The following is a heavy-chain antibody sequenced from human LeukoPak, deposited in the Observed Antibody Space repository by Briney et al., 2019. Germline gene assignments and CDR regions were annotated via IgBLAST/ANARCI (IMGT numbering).Heavy chain of an antibody. CDR1: GFTFSNVW. V-gene: IGHV3-15*01. J-gene: IGHJ4*02. CDR2: IKSKDVGGTT. Sequence: GGSLRLSCAASGFTFSNVWMNWVRQAPGKGLEWVGRIKSKDVGGTTDYAAPVKGRFTISRDDSKNTVYLQMNSLETEDTAVYYCSTDFSRGYFGSWGQGTLVTVSS. CDR3: STDFSRGYFGS. D-gene: IGHD2-2*01.